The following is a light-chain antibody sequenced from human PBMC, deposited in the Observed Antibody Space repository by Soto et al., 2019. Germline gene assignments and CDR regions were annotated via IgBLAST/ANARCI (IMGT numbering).Light chain of an antibody. Sequence: QSALTQPASVSGSPGQSLTISCSGTISDFVVYNYVSWYQQHPGKAPKLMLYGVSKRPSGVSNRFSGSKSGNTASLTISGLQAEDEADYYCSSHTLSRALQVFGTGTKLTVL. CDR2: GVS. CDR1: ISDFVVYNY. CDR3: SSHTLSRALQV. V-gene: IGLV2-14*01. J-gene: IGLJ1*01.